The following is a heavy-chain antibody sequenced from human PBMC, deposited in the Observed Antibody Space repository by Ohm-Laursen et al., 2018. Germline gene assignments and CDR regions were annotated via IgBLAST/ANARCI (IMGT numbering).Heavy chain of an antibody. CDR3: ARAVRYQLLSDP. Sequence: ASSVKVSCKASGYTFSSYDIIWVRQASGQGPGWMGWMNPNSHNTGYARKFRGRVSMTSDSSISTAYMELYSLTSEDTATYYCARAVRYQLLSDPWGQGTLVTVSS. J-gene: IGHJ5*02. CDR1: GYTFSSYD. CDR2: MNPNSHNT. V-gene: IGHV1-8*01. D-gene: IGHD4-23*01.